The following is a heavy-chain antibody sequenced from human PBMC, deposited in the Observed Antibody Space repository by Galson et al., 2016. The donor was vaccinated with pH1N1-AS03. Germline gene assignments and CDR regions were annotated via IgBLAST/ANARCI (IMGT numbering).Heavy chain of an antibody. J-gene: IGHJ4*02. Sequence: SETLSLTCTVSGGSITINYWIWIRQPPGKGLEWIGYIYYSGFTNYNPSLQSRVTISVDTSKNQFSLKLSSVTAADPAVYFCARLYDVWCGYPSFDYWGQGTLVTVSS. D-gene: IGHD3-3*01. CDR2: IYYSGFT. CDR1: GGSITINY. V-gene: IGHV4-59*01. CDR3: ARLYDVWCGYPSFDY.